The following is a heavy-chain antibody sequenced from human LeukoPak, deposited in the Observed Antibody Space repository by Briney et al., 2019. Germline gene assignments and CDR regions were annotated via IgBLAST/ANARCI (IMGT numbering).Heavy chain of an antibody. CDR1: GFTFSSYA. V-gene: IGHV3-23*01. D-gene: IGHD4-17*01. CDR2: ISDTGRST. CDR3: AKVLRGLAYYGDYRD. Sequence: GGSLRLSCAASGFTFSSYAMSWLRQAPGKGLEWVSGISDTGRSTYYADSVKGRFTISRSNSKNTLYLQMNSLRDEDTAVYYCAKVLRGLAYYGDYRDWGQGTLVTVSS. J-gene: IGHJ4*02.